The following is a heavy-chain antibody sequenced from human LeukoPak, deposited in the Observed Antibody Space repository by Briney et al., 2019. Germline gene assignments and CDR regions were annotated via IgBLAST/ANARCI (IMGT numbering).Heavy chain of an antibody. CDR2: ISYDGSNK. V-gene: IGHV3-30*18. CDR3: AKDVSSNFDY. Sequence: GGSLRLSCAASGFTFSSYGMHWVRQAPGKGLEWVAVISYDGSNKYYADSVKGRFTISRDNSKNTLYLQMNSLRAEDTAVYYCAKDVSSNFDYWGQGTLVIVSS. J-gene: IGHJ4*02. CDR1: GFTFSSYG. D-gene: IGHD3-16*02.